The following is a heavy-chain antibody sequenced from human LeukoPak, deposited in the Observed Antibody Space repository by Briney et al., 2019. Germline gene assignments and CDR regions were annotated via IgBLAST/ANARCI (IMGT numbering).Heavy chain of an antibody. V-gene: IGHV3-7*01. D-gene: IGHD2-2*01. CDR1: GFTFSDYW. Sequence: PGGSLRLSCTASGFTFSDYWMTWVRQAPGKGLEWVANIKQDGSAKYYVDSVKGRFTISRDNVKNSLYLQMDSLRVEDTATYYCARWRGSTSERSDYWGQGTLVTVSS. J-gene: IGHJ4*02. CDR3: ARWRGSTSERSDY. CDR2: IKQDGSAK.